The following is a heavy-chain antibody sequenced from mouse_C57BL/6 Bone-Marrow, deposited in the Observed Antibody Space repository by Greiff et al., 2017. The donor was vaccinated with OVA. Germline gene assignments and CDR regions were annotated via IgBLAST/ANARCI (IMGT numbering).Heavy chain of an antibody. CDR2: IDPETGGT. CDR3: TRRVTPSYFDY. Sequence: VQLQQSGAELVRPGASVTLSCKASGYTFTDYEMHWVKQTPVHGLEWIGAIDPETGGTAYNQKFKGKAILTADKSSSTAYMELRSLTSEDSAVYYCTRRVTPSYFDYWGQGTTLTVSS. D-gene: IGHD2-12*01. J-gene: IGHJ2*01. V-gene: IGHV1-15*01. CDR1: GYTFTDYE.